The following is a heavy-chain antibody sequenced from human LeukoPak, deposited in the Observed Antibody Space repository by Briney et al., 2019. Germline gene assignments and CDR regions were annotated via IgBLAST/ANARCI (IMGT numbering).Heavy chain of an antibody. CDR2: ITGSGGNT. J-gene: IGHJ4*02. D-gene: IGHD3-9*01. CDR3: AKWGDYDVLTGYYVSDY. CDR1: GFTFSNYA. V-gene: IGHV3-23*01. Sequence: GGSLGLSCAASGFTFSNYAMSWVRQAPGKGLEWVSAITGSGGNTYYADSVKGRFTISRDNSKNTVFLQMNSLRAEDTAVYYCAKWGDYDVLTGYYVSDYWGQGTLVTVSS.